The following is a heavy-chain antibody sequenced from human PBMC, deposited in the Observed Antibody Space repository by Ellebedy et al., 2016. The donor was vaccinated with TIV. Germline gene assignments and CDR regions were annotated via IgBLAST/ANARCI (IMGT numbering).Heavy chain of an antibody. Sequence: GESLKISCEASGFTFTGYEMNWVRQAPGKGLEWVGRTRGKANSYTTEYAASVKGRFTISRDDSKNSLYLQMNSLKTEDTAVYYCTRVTSTYHFDYWGQGTLVTVSS. CDR2: TRGKANSYTT. CDR1: GFTFTGYE. J-gene: IGHJ4*02. D-gene: IGHD1-1*01. CDR3: TRVTSTYHFDY. V-gene: IGHV3-72*01.